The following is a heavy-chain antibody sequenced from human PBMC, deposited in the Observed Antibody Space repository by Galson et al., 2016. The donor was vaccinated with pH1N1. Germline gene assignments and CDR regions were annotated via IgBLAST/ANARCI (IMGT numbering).Heavy chain of an antibody. D-gene: IGHD3-3*01. CDR3: ARESLEWLIISGHRVQLNWFDP. CDR2: VSGTGST. V-gene: IGHV4-61*02. CDR1: GGSITSDSDF. Sequence: LSLTCTVSGGSITSDSDFWTWIRQPAGKGLEWIGRVSGTGSTNYSPSLKSRVTISIDTSKSQFSLKMASVTAADTAVYFCARESLEWLIISGHRVQLNWFDPWGQGTLVTVSS. J-gene: IGHJ5*02.